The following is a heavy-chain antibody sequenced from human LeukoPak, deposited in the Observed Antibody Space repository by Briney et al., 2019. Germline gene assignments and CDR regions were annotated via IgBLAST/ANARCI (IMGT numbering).Heavy chain of an antibody. D-gene: IGHD5-12*01. CDR1: GFSFSSYS. J-gene: IGHJ4*02. V-gene: IGHV3-30*09. Sequence: GGSLRLSCAASGFSFSSYSIHWVRQAPGKGLEWVSVISSDGNSKNFALSVKGRFAISRDNSKNTLFLQMNNLRSEDTALYYCVSPTSDYPFLYYFDSWGQGTLVTVSS. CDR2: ISSDGNSK. CDR3: VSPTSDYPFLYYFDS.